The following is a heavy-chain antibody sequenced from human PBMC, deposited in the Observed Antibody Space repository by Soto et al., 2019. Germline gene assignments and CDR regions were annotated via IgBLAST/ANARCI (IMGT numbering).Heavy chain of an antibody. CDR1: GDSISSADYY. CDR2: IFYSGTT. CDR3: ARGLWVEPDLYYYGMDV. J-gene: IGHJ6*02. D-gene: IGHD1-1*01. Sequence: SETLSLTCTVSGDSISSADYYWSWIRQTPGKGLEWIGHIFYSGTTYDNPSLKSRLTISVDTSKNHFSLRLTSGTAADTALYYCARGLWVEPDLYYYGMDVWGQGTTVTVSS. V-gene: IGHV4-30-4*01.